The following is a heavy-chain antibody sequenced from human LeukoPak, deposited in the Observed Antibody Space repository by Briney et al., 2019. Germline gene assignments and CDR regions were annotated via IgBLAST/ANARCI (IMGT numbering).Heavy chain of an antibody. V-gene: IGHV1-18*01. CDR1: GYTFTSYG. D-gene: IGHD6-13*01. Sequence: ASVKVSCKASGYTFTSYGITWVRQAPGQGLEWMGWINANNDNINYAQNLQGRVTMTRDTSTSTAYMELRSLRSDDTAVYYCARGPIAAAGDYWGQGTLVTISS. CDR2: INANNDNI. J-gene: IGHJ4*02. CDR3: ARGPIAAAGDY.